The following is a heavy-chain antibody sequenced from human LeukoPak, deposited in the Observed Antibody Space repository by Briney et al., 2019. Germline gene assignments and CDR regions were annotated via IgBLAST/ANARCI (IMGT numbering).Heavy chain of an antibody. CDR1: GFTFSSYE. Sequence: PGGSLRLSCAAYGFTFSSYEMNWLRQAPGKGLEWVSYISSSGSTIYYADSVKGRFTISRDNAKNSLYLQMNSLRAEDTAVYYCARDQYYYDSLDAFDIWGQGTMVTVSS. V-gene: IGHV3-48*03. D-gene: IGHD3-22*01. CDR3: ARDQYYYDSLDAFDI. CDR2: ISSSGSTI. J-gene: IGHJ3*02.